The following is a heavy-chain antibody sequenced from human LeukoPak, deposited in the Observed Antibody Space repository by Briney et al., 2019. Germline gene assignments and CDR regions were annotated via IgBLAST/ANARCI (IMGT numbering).Heavy chain of an antibody. CDR3: AKDSGYGYGYPLRY. V-gene: IGHV3-23*01. Sequence: GGSLRLSCAAPGFTFSSYSMSWVRQAPGKGLEWVSAISGSGGSTYYADSVKGRFTISRDNSKNTLYLQMNSLRAEDTAVYYCAKDSGYGYGYPLRYWGQGTLVTVSS. CDR2: ISGSGGST. CDR1: GFTFSSYS. J-gene: IGHJ4*02. D-gene: IGHD5-18*01.